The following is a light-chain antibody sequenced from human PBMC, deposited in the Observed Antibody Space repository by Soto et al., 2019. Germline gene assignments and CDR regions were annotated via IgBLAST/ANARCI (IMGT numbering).Light chain of an antibody. CDR3: QQRSNWPLT. CDR2: DSS. V-gene: IGKV3-11*01. CDR1: QSVCSY. J-gene: IGKJ4*01. Sequence: EIVLTQSPATLSLSPGEKANLSCRASQSVCSYLAWYQQKPGQAPRLLIYDSSNRSTGIPARFSGSGSGTDFTLTISSLEPEDFAVYYCQQRSNWPLTFGGGTKVDIK.